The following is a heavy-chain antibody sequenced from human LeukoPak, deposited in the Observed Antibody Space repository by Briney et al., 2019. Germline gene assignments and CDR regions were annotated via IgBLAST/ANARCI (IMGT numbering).Heavy chain of an antibody. CDR1: GFTFSSYS. CDR3: TTERQWELLRFDY. D-gene: IGHD1-26*01. J-gene: IGHJ4*02. CDR2: IKSKTDGGTT. Sequence: GGSLRLSCAASGFTFSSYSMNWVRQAPGKGLEWVGRIKSKTDGGTTDYAAPVKGRFTISRDDSKNTLYLQMNSLKTEDTAVYYCTTERQWELLRFDYWGQGTLVTVSS. V-gene: IGHV3-15*01.